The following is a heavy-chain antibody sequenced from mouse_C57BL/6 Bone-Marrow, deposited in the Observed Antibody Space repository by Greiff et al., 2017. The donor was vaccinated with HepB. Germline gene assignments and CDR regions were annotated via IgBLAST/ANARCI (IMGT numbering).Heavy chain of an antibody. D-gene: IGHD1-1*01. Sequence: EVKLMESGGGLVQPGGSLSLPCAASGFTFTDYYMSWVRQPPGKALEWLGFIRNKANGYTTEYSASVKGRFTISRDNSQSILYLQMNALRAEDSATYYCARFYITTALGGYYFGYWGKGATLTVSS. V-gene: IGHV7-3*01. CDR3: ARFYITTALGGYYFGY. CDR2: IRNKANGYTT. J-gene: IGHJ2*01. CDR1: GFTFTDYY.